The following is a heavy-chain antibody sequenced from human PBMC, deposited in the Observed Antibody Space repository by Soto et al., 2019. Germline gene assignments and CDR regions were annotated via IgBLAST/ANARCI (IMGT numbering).Heavy chain of an antibody. Sequence: QVQLVQSGAEVKKPGSSVKVSCKASGGTFSSYTISWVRQAPGQGLEWRGRIIPILGIANYAQKFQGRVTITEDKSTGTAYMEQRRRRSEDTCVYYCARDRYCSGGSCYLKTAFDIWGQGTMVTVSS. CDR3: ARDRYCSGGSCYLKTAFDI. D-gene: IGHD2-15*01. CDR1: GGTFSSYT. V-gene: IGHV1-69*08. J-gene: IGHJ3*02. CDR2: IIPILGIA.